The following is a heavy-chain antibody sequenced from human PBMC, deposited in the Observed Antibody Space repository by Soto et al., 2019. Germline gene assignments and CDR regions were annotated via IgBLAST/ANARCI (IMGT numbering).Heavy chain of an antibody. D-gene: IGHD6-13*01. CDR3: VKDPYSSSWYLDY. J-gene: IGHJ4*02. CDR2: ISDSGGST. CDR1: GFTFSSYA. Sequence: GGSLRLSCAASGFTFSSYAMSWVRQAPGRGLEWVSSISDSGGSTYYVDSVKGRFTISRDNSKNTLYLQMNSLRAEDTAVYYCVKDPYSSSWYLDYWGQGTLVIVSS. V-gene: IGHV3-23*01.